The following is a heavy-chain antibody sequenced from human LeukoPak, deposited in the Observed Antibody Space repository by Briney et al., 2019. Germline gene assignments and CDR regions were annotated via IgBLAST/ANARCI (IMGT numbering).Heavy chain of an antibody. Sequence: KSSETLSLTCTVSGGSISSYYWSWIRQPAGKGLEWIGRIYTSGSTNYNPSLKSRVTMSVDTSKNQFSLKLSSVTAADTAVYYCARAMGGYYDFWSGYFPDAFDIWGQGTMVTVSS. CDR2: IYTSGST. CDR1: GGSISSYY. D-gene: IGHD3-3*01. J-gene: IGHJ3*02. V-gene: IGHV4-4*07. CDR3: ARAMGGYYDFWSGYFPDAFDI.